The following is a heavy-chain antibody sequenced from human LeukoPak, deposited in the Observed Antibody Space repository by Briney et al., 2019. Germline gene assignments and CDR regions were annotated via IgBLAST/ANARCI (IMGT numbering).Heavy chain of an antibody. V-gene: IGHV4-34*01. J-gene: IGHJ6*03. CDR1: GGSFSGYY. CDR3: ARGLLGLGKNGYYYYMDI. D-gene: IGHD1-1*01. CDR2: INHSGST. Sequence: PSETLSLTCAVYGGSFSGYYWSWIRQPPGKGLEWIGEINHSGSTNYNPSLKSRVTISVDTSKNQFSLKLSSVTAADTAVYYCARGLLGLGKNGYYYYMDIWGKGTTVTVSS.